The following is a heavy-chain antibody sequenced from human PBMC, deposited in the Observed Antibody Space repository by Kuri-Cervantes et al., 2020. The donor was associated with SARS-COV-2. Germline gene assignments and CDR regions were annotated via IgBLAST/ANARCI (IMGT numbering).Heavy chain of an antibody. D-gene: IGHD2-8*01. J-gene: IGHJ6*02. CDR2: FDPEDGER. CDR1: GYTLTELS. CDR3: ATGLVDARSPLPSHYYGLSV. V-gene: IGHV1-24*01. Sequence: ASLKVSCKISGYTLTELSIYWVRLAPGKGLEWMGGFDPEDGERVSAQKFQGRVTMTEGTSTDTAYLELRSLRSDDTAVYYCATGLVDARSPLPSHYYGLSVWGQGTTVTVSS.